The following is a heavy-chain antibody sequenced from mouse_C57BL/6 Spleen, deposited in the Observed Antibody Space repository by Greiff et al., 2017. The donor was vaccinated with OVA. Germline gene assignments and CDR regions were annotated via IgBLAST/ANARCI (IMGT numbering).Heavy chain of an antibody. Sequence: DVQLVESGGGLVQPGGSLSLSCAASGFTFTDYYMSWVRQPPGKALEWLGFIRNKANGYTTEYSASVKGRFTISRDNSQRILYLQMNALRAEDSATYYCARSVTTCYFDYWGQGTTLTVSS. CDR2: IRNKANGYTT. J-gene: IGHJ2*01. CDR3: ARSVTTCYFDY. V-gene: IGHV7-3*01. D-gene: IGHD2-2*01. CDR1: GFTFTDYY.